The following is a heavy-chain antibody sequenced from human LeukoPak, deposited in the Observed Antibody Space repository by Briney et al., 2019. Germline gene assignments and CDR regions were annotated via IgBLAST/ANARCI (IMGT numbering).Heavy chain of an antibody. D-gene: IGHD3-22*01. V-gene: IGHV3-21*01. J-gene: IGHJ4*02. CDR3: ARQEGSGYYYADY. CDR2: ISRSSSYI. CDR1: GFTFSSYS. Sequence: GGSLRLSCAASGFTFSSYSMNWVRQAPGKGLEWVSSISRSSSYIYYADSVKGRFTISRDNAKNSLYLQMNSLRAEDTAVYYCARQEGSGYYYADYWGQGTLVTVSS.